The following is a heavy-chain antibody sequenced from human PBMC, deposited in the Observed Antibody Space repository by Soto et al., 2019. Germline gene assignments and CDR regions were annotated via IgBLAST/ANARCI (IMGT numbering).Heavy chain of an antibody. J-gene: IGHJ5*02. Sequence: QVQLVQSGAEVKKPGSSVKVSCKASGRPFSSYAISWVRQAPGQGLEWMGGIIPIFGTATYAQKFQGRVTITADESTSTAYRGLSRLRSEDTPEYYCARARFVGRKARYDNWFDPWGQGTLVTV. CDR3: ARARFVGRKARYDNWFDP. CDR2: IIPIFGTA. V-gene: IGHV1-69*12. D-gene: IGHD3-3*01. CDR1: GRPFSSYA.